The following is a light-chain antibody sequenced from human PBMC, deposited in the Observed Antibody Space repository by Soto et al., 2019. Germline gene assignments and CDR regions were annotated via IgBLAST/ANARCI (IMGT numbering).Light chain of an antibody. V-gene: IGLV2-23*01. Sequence: QSAMTQHTSVSGSPGQSITISSTGSISDFGSYNLVSWYQHHPGKVPKVIIYEATKRPSGVSSRFSGSKSPNAASLTISGLQAEDEADYYCCSYAGNSRTFGSGTKVTVL. CDR3: CSYAGNSRT. J-gene: IGLJ1*01. CDR1: ISDFGSYNL. CDR2: EAT.